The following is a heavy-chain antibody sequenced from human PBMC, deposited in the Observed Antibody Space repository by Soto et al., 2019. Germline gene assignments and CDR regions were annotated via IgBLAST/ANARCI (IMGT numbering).Heavy chain of an antibody. CDR3: AREKRVPGYYGMDV. Sequence: GGSLRLSCAASGFTFSSYAMHWVRQAPGKGLEWVAVISYDGSNKYYADSVKGRFTISRDNSKNTLYLQMNSLRAEDTAVYYCAREKRVPGYYGMDVWGQGTTVTVSS. CDR1: GFTFSSYA. D-gene: IGHD2-2*01. CDR2: ISYDGSNK. J-gene: IGHJ6*02. V-gene: IGHV3-30-3*01.